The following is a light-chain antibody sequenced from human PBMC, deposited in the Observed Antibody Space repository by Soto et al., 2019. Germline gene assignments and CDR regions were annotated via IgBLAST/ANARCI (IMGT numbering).Light chain of an antibody. Sequence: EIVLTQSPGSLSLSPGERATLSCRASQSVDSSFFAWYQQKPGQAPRLLIYGASNRATGIPDRFSGRGSGTDFTLTITGLEPEVFAVYYCQQYVSSVTFGQGTKVAIK. CDR3: QQYVSSVT. CDR2: GAS. V-gene: IGKV3-20*01. CDR1: QSVDSSF. J-gene: IGKJ1*01.